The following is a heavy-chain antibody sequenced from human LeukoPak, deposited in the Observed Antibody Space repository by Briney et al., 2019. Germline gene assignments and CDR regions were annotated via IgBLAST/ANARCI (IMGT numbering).Heavy chain of an antibody. J-gene: IGHJ4*02. V-gene: IGHV3-7*01. Sequence: GGSLRLSCAASGFTFSNYWMSWVRQAPGKGLEWVAHINKDGSEIYYVDSVKGRFTISRDNAKSSLSLQMNSLRVEDTAVYFCARDKVTYWGQGILVTVSS. CDR3: ARDKVTY. CDR1: GFTFSNYW. CDR2: INKDGSEI.